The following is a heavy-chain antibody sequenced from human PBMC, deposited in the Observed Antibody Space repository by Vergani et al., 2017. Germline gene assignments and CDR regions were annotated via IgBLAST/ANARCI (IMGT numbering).Heavy chain of an antibody. V-gene: IGHV3-33*08. CDR1: GFTFSRHW. CDR3: ARSGYCAHGVCYMTYYYYMDV. D-gene: IGHD2-8*01. CDR2: IWYDGSKE. J-gene: IGHJ6*03. Sequence: QVQLVESGGGVVQPGGSLRLSCAASGFTFSRHWMHWVRQAPGKGLVWVAFIWYDGSKEYYADSVKGRFTISRDNSKNTLYLQMNNLRAADTAVYYCARSGYCAHGVCYMTYYYYMDVWGKGTAVTVSS.